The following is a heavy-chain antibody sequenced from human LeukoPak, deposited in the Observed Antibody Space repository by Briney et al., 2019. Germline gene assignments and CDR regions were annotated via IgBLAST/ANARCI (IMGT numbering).Heavy chain of an antibody. CDR1: GVSTSSDY. CDR2: IYNSIST. V-gene: IGHV4-59*08. Sequence: SETLSLTCTVSGVSTSSDYWTWTRQPPGKGLEWIGYIYNSISTNYNPSLKSRVTISLDTSKNQFSLKLSSVTAADTAVYYCAKLAPRGGIDYWGQGTLVTVSS. CDR3: AKLAPRGGIDY. D-gene: IGHD3-16*01. J-gene: IGHJ4*02.